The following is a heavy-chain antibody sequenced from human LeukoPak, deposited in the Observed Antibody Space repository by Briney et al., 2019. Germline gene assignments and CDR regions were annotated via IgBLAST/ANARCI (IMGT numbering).Heavy chain of an antibody. Sequence: GGSLRLSCAASGSTFSSYGMHWVRQAPGKGLEWVAFIRYDGSNKYYADSVKGRFTISRDNSKNTLYLQMNSLRAEDTAVYYCAKDHYDFWSGYLPLYYFDYWGQGTLVTVSS. D-gene: IGHD3-3*01. CDR3: AKDHYDFWSGYLPLYYFDY. J-gene: IGHJ4*02. CDR1: GSTFSSYG. CDR2: IRYDGSNK. V-gene: IGHV3-30*02.